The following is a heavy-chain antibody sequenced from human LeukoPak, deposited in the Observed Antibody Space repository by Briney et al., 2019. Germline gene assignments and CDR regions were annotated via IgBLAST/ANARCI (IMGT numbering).Heavy chain of an antibody. CDR2: INPNSGGT. CDR1: GYTFTGYY. V-gene: IGHV1-2*06. D-gene: IGHD3-22*01. J-gene: IGHJ3*02. CDR3: ARPTRLFGAFDI. Sequence: GASVKVSCKASGYTFTGYYMHWVRQAPGQGLEWMGRINPNSGGTNYAQKFQGRVTMTRGTSISTAYMELSRLRSDDTAVYYCARPTRLFGAFDIWGQGTMVTVSS.